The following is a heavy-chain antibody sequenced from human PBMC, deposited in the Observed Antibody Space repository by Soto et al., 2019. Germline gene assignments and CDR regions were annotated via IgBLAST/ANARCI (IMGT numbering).Heavy chain of an antibody. D-gene: IGHD6-19*01. Sequence: ASVKVSCKASGYTFSSYDINWVRQATGQGLEWMGWLNPNSGDTGYAQKFQGRVTLTRNTSINTAYIELSSLTSDDTAIYYCATSGGGWYLYWG. CDR2: LNPNSGDT. CDR1: GYTFSSYD. V-gene: IGHV1-8*01. J-gene: IGHJ4*01. CDR3: ATSGGGWYLY.